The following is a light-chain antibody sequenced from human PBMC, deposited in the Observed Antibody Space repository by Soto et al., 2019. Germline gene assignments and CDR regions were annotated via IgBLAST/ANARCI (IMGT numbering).Light chain of an antibody. J-gene: IGLJ1*01. CDR1: SSDIGGYNY. CDR2: GVT. CDR3: SSYTSGATLYV. Sequence: QSVLTQPASVSGSPGQSITISCTGTSSDIGGYNYVSWYQQHPGKAPKLMIYGVTNRPSGVSNRFSGSKSGNTASLTISGLQAEDEDDYYCSSYTSGATLYVFGTGTKVTVL. V-gene: IGLV2-14*01.